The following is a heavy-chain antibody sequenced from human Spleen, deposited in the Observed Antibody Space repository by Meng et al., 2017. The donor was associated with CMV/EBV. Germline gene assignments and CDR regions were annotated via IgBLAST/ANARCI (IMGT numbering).Heavy chain of an antibody. CDR2: IIPILCTT. J-gene: IGHJ4*02. V-gene: IGHV1-69*16. CDR1: FIRYS. D-gene: IGHD5-12*01. Sequence: FIRYSMHLVHHDPGQRLEWMGGIIPILCTTNYAQKFQGRVTITTHASTSTAYMELSSLRSDDTAVYYCASFSTCISKEWISRKGFDYWGQGTLVTVSS. CDR3: ASFSTCISKEWISRKGFDY.